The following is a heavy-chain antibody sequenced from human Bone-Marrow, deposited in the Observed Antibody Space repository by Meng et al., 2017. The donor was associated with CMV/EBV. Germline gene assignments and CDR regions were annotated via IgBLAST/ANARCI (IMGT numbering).Heavy chain of an antibody. J-gene: IGHJ4*02. V-gene: IGHV4-34*01. Sequence: SETLSLTCAVYGGSFSGYYWSWIRQPPGKGLEWIGEINHSGSTNYNPSLKSRVTISVDTSKNQFSLKLSSVTAADTAVYYCARDPVVSGDYYFDYWGQGKLVTVSS. CDR1: GGSFSGYY. D-gene: IGHD2-15*01. CDR3: ARDPVVSGDYYFDY. CDR2: INHSGST.